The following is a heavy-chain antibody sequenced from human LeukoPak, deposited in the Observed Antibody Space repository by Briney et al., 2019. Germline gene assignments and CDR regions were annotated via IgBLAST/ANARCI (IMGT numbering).Heavy chain of an antibody. CDR2: VYSKNNGGTT. CDR3: TRDSHTYDSIDFDC. V-gene: IGHV3-15*01. CDR1: GFIFSNSW. D-gene: IGHD3-22*01. Sequence: GGSLRLSCAASGFIFSNSWMNWVRQAPGKGLEWVGRVYSKNNGGTTEYAAPVKGRFIISRDNSKNMLLLQKNSLKTEDTGVYYWTRDSHTYDSIDFDCWGQGTLVAVSS. J-gene: IGHJ4*02.